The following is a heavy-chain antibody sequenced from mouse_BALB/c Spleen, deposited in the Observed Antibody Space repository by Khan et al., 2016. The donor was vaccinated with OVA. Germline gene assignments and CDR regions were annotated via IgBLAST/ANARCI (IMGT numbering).Heavy chain of an antibody. CDR1: GFNIKDYY. D-gene: IGHD2-3*01. Sequence: VQLQQSGTELVRPGALVRLSCTASGFNIKDYYIHWVKQRPDQGLEWIGWIDPENGNTISAPKFQGKASITAATSSNTALLQLSSPTSENTAVYDCHRSILLDFDYWGQGTTLTVSS. CDR2: IDPENGNT. CDR3: HRSILLDFDY. J-gene: IGHJ2*01. V-gene: IGHV14-1*02.